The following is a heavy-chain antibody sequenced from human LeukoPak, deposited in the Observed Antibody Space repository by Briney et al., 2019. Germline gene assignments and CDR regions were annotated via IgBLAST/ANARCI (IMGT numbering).Heavy chain of an antibody. Sequence: GGSLRLSCAASGFTFSSYWMNWVRQAPGKGLVWVSRLNNNGSSTNYADSVKGRFTISRDNSKNTLYLQMDNLKGEDTAGYYCARDGASRGAPDEYWGQGTLVTVTS. CDR2: LNNNGSST. CDR3: ARDGASRGAPDEY. D-gene: IGHD1-14*01. CDR1: GFTFSSYW. J-gene: IGHJ4*02. V-gene: IGHV3-74*01.